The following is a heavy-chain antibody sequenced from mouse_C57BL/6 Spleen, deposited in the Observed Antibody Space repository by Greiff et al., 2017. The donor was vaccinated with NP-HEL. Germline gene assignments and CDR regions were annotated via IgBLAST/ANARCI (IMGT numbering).Heavy chain of an antibody. CDR1: GYTFTSYW. CDR3: ARLYDYANY. CDR2: IYPSDSET. D-gene: IGHD2-4*01. Sequence: QVQLQQPGAELVRPGASVKLSCKASGYTFTSYWMDWVKQRPGQGLEWIGNIYPSDSETHYNQKFKDKATLTVDKSSSTDYMQLSSLTSEDSAVYYCARLYDYANYWGQGTNLTVSS. V-gene: IGHV1-61*01. J-gene: IGHJ2*01.